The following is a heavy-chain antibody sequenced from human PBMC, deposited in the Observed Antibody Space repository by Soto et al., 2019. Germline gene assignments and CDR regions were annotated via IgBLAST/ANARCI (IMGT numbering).Heavy chain of an antibody. CDR3: AKKGLGSLTTYCNSGDCPYAFDI. D-gene: IGHD2-21*02. V-gene: IGHV3-23*01. CDR1: GFTFSNYA. CDR2: ISGGGDGT. J-gene: IGHJ3*02. Sequence: EVQLLESGGGLVQRGGSLRLSCAASGFTFSNYAMTWVRQAPGKGLEWVSTISGGGDGTFYADSVKGRFTISRDNSRNTVYLQMNSLRAEDTAVYYCAKKGLGSLTTYCNSGDCPYAFDIWGQGTMVTVSS.